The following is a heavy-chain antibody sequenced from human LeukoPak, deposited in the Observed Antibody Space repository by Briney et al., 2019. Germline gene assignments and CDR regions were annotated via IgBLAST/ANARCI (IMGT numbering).Heavy chain of an antibody. CDR2: IYTGGKT. J-gene: IGHJ4*02. D-gene: IGHD1-26*01. Sequence: SETLSLTCTVSGGSISGDYWTWIRQPAGKGLEWIGHIYTGGKTKYNPSLKSRVTMSVDSSTNQFSLKLTSVTAADTAVYYCARDEGVRGSWDYWGQGTLVTVSS. CDR3: ARDEGVRGSWDY. V-gene: IGHV4-4*07. CDR1: GGSISGDY.